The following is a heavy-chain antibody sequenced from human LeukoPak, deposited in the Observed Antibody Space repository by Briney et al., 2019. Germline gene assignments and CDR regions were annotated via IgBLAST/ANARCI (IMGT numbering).Heavy chain of an antibody. CDR3: ARHSTGGYDYC. CDR2: IYYSGST. CDR1: GGPISISSYY. V-gene: IGHV4-39*01. J-gene: IGHJ4*02. Sequence: SETLSLTCTVSGGPISISSYYWGWIRQPPGKGLEWIGIIYYSGSTYYNPSLKSRVTISVDTSKNQVSLKLSSVTAADTAVYYCARHSTGGYDYCWGQGTLVTVSS. D-gene: IGHD3-3*01.